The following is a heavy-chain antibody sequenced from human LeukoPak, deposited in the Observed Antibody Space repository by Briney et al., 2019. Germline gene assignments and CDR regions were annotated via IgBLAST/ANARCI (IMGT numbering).Heavy chain of an antibody. CDR3: ATHYYGSGRFDP. J-gene: IGHJ5*02. Sequence: SETLSLTCTVSGGSISSGDYYWSCIRHPPRKCLGWIGYIHYSGRAYYKWSLKSRVVISVDTSKNQFSLRLNSVTAADTTVYYCATHYYGSGRFDPWGQGTLVTVSS. CDR2: IHYSGRA. D-gene: IGHD3-10*01. CDR1: GGSISSGDYY. V-gene: IGHV4-30-4*01.